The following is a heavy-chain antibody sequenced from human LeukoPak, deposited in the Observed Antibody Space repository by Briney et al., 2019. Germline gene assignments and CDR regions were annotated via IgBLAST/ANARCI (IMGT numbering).Heavy chain of an antibody. V-gene: IGHV3-30*03. J-gene: IGHJ3*01. CDR3: ARDKDCSSTTCYNAFDL. Sequence: GGSLRLSCAASGFTFSSYGMHCVRQAPGKGLEWVAVISYNGSNKYYADSVKGRFTISRDNSKNTLYLQMNSLRAEDTAVYYCARDKDCSSTTCYNAFDLWGQGTMVTVSS. D-gene: IGHD2-2*02. CDR1: GFTFSSYG. CDR2: ISYNGSNK.